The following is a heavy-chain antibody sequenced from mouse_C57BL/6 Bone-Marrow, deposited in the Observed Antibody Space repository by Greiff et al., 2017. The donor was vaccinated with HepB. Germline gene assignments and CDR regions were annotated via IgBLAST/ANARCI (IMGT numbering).Heavy chain of an antibody. Sequence: QVQLKQPGAELVKPGASVKLSCKASGYTFTSYWMQWVKQRPGQGLEWIGEIDPSDSYTNYNQKFKGKATLTVDTSSSTAYMQLSSLTSEDSAVYYCARLYYGSSRYWYFDVWGTGTTVTVSS. J-gene: IGHJ1*03. CDR2: IDPSDSYT. D-gene: IGHD1-1*01. CDR1: GYTFTSYW. V-gene: IGHV1-50*01. CDR3: ARLYYGSSRYWYFDV.